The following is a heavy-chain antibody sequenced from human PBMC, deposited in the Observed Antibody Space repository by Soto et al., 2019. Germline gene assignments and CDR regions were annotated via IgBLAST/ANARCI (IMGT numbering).Heavy chain of an antibody. D-gene: IGHD3-3*01. Sequence: GGSLRLSCAASGFTFDDYAMHWVRQAPGKGLEWVSGISWNSVNIAYADSVKGRFTISRDNAKNSLYLQMNSLRDEDTAVYYCARGTRFLEWPWPYYYGMDVWGQGTTVTVSS. CDR2: ISWNSVNI. CDR3: ARGTRFLEWPWPYYYGMDV. CDR1: GFTFDDYA. V-gene: IGHV3-9*01. J-gene: IGHJ6*02.